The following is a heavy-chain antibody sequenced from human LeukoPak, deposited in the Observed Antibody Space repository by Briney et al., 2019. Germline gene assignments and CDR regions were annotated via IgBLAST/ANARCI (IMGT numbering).Heavy chain of an antibody. D-gene: IGHD3-3*01. V-gene: IGHV4-59*01. CDR3: ASRSSIWSGYQDTLYYFDS. Sequence: KTSETLSLTCTVSGGSISSYYWSWIRQPPGKRLEWIGHIYYSGSTNYNPSLKSRVTISVDTFKNQFSLKLSSVTAADTAVYYCASRSSIWSGYQDTLYYFDSWGQGTLATVSS. CDR2: IYYSGST. J-gene: IGHJ4*02. CDR1: GGSISSYY.